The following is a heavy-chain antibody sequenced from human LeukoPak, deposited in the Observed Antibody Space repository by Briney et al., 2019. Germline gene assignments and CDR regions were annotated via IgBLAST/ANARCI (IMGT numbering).Heavy chain of an antibody. CDR1: GFTFSSYW. D-gene: IGHD3-16*01. CDR2: IKHNGDEL. CDR3: ARELRTFDS. Sequence: PGESLRLSCAASGFTFSSYWMTWVLQAPGKGLEWVANIKHNGDELNYVDSVEDRFTISRDNAKNSLYLHMTSLRAEDTAVYYCARELRTFDSWGQGTLVTVSS. J-gene: IGHJ4*02. V-gene: IGHV3-7*01.